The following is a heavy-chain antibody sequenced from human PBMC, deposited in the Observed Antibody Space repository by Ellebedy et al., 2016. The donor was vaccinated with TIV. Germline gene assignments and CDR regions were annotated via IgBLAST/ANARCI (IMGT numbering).Heavy chain of an antibody. Sequence: GSLRLXXTVSGGSISRFYWNWIRQPAGKGLEWIGRIYYNENINYNPSLKSRLSMSADTSKNQVSLTLSSVTAADTAVYFCARDLIPATAASPIGVWGKGTTVIVSS. D-gene: IGHD5-24*01. V-gene: IGHV4-4*07. J-gene: IGHJ6*04. CDR2: IYYNENI. CDR1: GGSISRFY. CDR3: ARDLIPATAASPIGV.